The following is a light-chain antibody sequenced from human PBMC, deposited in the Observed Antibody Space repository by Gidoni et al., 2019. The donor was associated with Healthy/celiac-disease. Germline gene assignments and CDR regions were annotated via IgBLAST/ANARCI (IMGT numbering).Light chain of an antibody. CDR1: QSVSSN. J-gene: IGKJ5*01. Sequence: EIVMTQSPATLSVSPGERATLSCRASQSVSSNLAWYQQKPGQAPRLLIYGASIRATGIPARFSGSGSGTEFTLTISILQSEDFAVYYCQQYNNWPRGTFGQXTRLEIK. CDR3: QQYNNWPRGT. V-gene: IGKV3D-15*03. CDR2: GAS.